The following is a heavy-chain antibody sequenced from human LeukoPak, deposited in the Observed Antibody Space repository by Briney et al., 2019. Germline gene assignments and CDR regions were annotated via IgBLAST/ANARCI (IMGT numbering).Heavy chain of an antibody. Sequence: QPGGSLRLSCAASGFTVSSYAMHWVRQAPGKGLEWVAVISYDGSNKYYADSVNGRFTISRDNTKNTLYMQMHSLRAEDTAVYYCARASITMIVVVAAFDIWGQGTMVTVSS. CDR1: GFTVSSYA. CDR3: ARASITMIVVVAAFDI. V-gene: IGHV3-30-3*01. CDR2: ISYDGSNK. D-gene: IGHD3-22*01. J-gene: IGHJ3*02.